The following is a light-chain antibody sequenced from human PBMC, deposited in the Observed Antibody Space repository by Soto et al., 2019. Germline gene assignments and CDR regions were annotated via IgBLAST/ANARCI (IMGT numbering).Light chain of an antibody. CDR1: SSDVGGYNS. CDR3: SSYTTSSTYV. Sequence: QSALTQPASVSGSPGQSITISCTGTSSDVGGYNSVSWYQHHPGKAPKLMIYNVSNRPSGVSSRFSGSKSGYTASLTISGLQAEDEADYYCSSYTTSSTYVFATGTKVTVL. V-gene: IGLV2-14*03. CDR2: NVS. J-gene: IGLJ1*01.